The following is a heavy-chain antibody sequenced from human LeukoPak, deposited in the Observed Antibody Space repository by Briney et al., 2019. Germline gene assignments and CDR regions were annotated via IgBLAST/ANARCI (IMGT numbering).Heavy chain of an antibody. CDR2: IHYSGST. CDR1: GGSISSSSYY. Sequence: SETLSLTCTVSGGSISSSSYYWGWIRQPPGKGLEWIGAIHYSGSTYYNPSLKSRVTISVDTSNNQFSLKLSSVTAADTAVYYCARQLWGTSIWGLDYWGQGTLVTVSS. D-gene: IGHD3-16*01. J-gene: IGHJ4*02. V-gene: IGHV4-39*01. CDR3: ARQLWGTSIWGLDY.